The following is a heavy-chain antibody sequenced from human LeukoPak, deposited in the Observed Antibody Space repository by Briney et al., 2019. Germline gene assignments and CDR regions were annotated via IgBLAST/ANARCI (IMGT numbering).Heavy chain of an antibody. CDR2: IYTSGST. CDR1: GGSISSGSYY. CDR3: ARSFRGYCSSTSCPNLDY. J-gene: IGHJ4*02. Sequence: SQTLSLTCTVSGGSISSGSYYWSWIRQPAGKGLEWIGRIYTSGSTNYNPSLKSRVTISVDTSKNQFSLKLSSVTAADTAVYYCARSFRGYCSSTSCPNLDYWGQGTLVTVSS. D-gene: IGHD2-2*01. V-gene: IGHV4-61*02.